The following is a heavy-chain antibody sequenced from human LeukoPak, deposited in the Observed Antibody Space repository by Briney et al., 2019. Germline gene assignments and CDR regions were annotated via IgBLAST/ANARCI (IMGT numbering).Heavy chain of an antibody. CDR3: AKVGRSSWYAGFDY. V-gene: IGHV3-23*01. CDR2: ISNSDDST. CDR1: GFAFSSYA. J-gene: IGHJ4*02. D-gene: IGHD6-13*01. Sequence: GGSLRLSCAASGFAFSSYAMSWVRQAPGKVLEWVSTISNSDDSTYYADSVKGRFTISRDNSENTLYLQMNSLRAEDTAVYYCAKVGRSSWYAGFDYWGQGTLVTVSS.